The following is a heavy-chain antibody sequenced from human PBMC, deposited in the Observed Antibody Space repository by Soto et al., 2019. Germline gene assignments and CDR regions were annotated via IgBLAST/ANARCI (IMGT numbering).Heavy chain of an antibody. J-gene: IGHJ4*02. D-gene: IGHD2-8*02. CDR2: INPDSGAT. CDR3: ARGDYGTGGYPFPYFDY. Sequence: HEHLVQSGAEVKRPGASLKVSCKASGYSFTGYYIHWVRQAPGQGLEWMGWINPDSGATNHSQNFQGRVTLTSDTSISTASMDLTSLTSDDTAVYSCARGDYGTGGYPFPYFDYWGQGTLVIVSS. CDR1: GYSFTGYY. V-gene: IGHV1-2*02.